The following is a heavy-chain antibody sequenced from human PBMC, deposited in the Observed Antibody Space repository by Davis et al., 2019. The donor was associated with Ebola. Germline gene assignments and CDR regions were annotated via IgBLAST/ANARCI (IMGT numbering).Heavy chain of an antibody. CDR3: VKGSITMTVVVYFDL. V-gene: IGHV3-23*01. J-gene: IGHJ4*02. D-gene: IGHD3-22*01. Sequence: PGGSLRLSCAASGFTFSTYSMSWVRQAPGKGLEWVSAISGSGGSTYYADSVKGRFTISRDNSKNTLYLQMGSLRAEDMAVYYCVKGSITMTVVVYFDLWGQGTLVTVSS. CDR2: ISGSGGST. CDR1: GFTFSTYS.